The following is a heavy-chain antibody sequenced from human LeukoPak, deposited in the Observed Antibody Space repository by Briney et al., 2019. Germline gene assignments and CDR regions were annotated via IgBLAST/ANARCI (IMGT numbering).Heavy chain of an antibody. Sequence: SETLSLTCAVSGGSISSSKWWSWVRQPPGQGLEWIGEIYHSGSTNYNPSLKSRVTISVDTSKNQFSLKLSSATAADTAVYYCARLSDTAMIDYWGQGTLVTVSS. V-gene: IGHV4-4*02. D-gene: IGHD5-18*01. J-gene: IGHJ4*02. CDR2: IYHSGST. CDR1: GGSISSSKW. CDR3: ARLSDTAMIDY.